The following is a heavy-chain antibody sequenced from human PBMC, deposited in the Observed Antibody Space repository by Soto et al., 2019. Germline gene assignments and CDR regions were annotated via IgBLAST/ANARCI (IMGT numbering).Heavy chain of an antibody. CDR2: ISSSSSTI. Sequence: PGGSLRLSCAASGFTFSSESMNWVRQAPGKGLEWVSYISSSSSTIYYADSVKGRFTISRDNAKNSLYLQMNSLRAEDTAVYYCARDTQPTIFGVVIPFDYWGQGTLVTVSS. D-gene: IGHD3-3*01. J-gene: IGHJ4*02. CDR1: GFTFSSES. CDR3: ARDTQPTIFGVVIPFDY. V-gene: IGHV3-48*01.